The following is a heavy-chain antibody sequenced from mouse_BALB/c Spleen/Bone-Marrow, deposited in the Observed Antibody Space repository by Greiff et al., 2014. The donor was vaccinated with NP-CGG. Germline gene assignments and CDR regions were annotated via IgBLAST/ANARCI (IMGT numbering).Heavy chain of an antibody. Sequence: VQLQQSGAELVKPGASVKLSCTASGFNIKDTYMHWAKQRPEQGLGWIGRIDPANGNTKYDPKFQGKATITADTSSNTAYLQLSSLTSEDTAVYYCATSTAGFAYWGQGTLVTVSA. CDR1: GFNIKDTY. J-gene: IGHJ3*01. D-gene: IGHD1-2*01. CDR3: ATSTAGFAY. V-gene: IGHV14-3*02. CDR2: IDPANGNT.